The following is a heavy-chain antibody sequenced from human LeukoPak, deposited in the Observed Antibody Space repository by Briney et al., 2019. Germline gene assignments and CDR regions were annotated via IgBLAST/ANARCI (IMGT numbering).Heavy chain of an antibody. CDR2: IGNTET. D-gene: IGHD2-21*01. CDR3: AKDWIQFNRVFDCFDS. J-gene: IGHJ4*02. CDR1: GFTFNTNA. V-gene: IGHV3-23*01. Sequence: GRSLRLSCATSGFTFNTNAMSWVRQAPGKGLEWVSTIGNTETFYADSVTGRFTISRDNSKNTVYLHMNGLRVEDTAVYYCAKDWIQFNRVFDCFDSWGQGTLVTVSS.